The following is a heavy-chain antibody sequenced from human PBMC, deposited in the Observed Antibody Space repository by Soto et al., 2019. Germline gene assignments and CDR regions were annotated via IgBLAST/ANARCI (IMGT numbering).Heavy chain of an antibody. D-gene: IGHD3-10*01. CDR2: VYFSGDT. CDR1: GGSISTSDYY. J-gene: IGHJ2*01. Sequence: QVQLQESGPGLVRPSQTLSLTCTVSGGSISTSDYYWSWIRQHPVRGLEWIGYVYFSGDTFYNPSFESRVVISVETSENRFSLKLTSVTAADTAVYYCARDPRRTRGWHFDLWGRGTLVTVSS. CDR3: ARDPRRTRGWHFDL. V-gene: IGHV4-31*03.